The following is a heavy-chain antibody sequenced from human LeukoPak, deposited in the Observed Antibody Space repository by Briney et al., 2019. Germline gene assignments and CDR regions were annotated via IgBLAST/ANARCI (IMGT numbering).Heavy chain of an antibody. Sequence: PGRSLRLSCAASGFTFSDYGMHWVRQAPGKGLEWLAVISYDASNKEYADSMQGRFIISRDNSMNTLYLQMNSLRSEDTAVYYCTKDAGRATGWYVLDHWGQGALVTVSS. D-gene: IGHD6-19*01. CDR1: GFTFSDYG. CDR2: ISYDASNK. CDR3: TKDAGRATGWYVLDH. J-gene: IGHJ4*02. V-gene: IGHV3-30*18.